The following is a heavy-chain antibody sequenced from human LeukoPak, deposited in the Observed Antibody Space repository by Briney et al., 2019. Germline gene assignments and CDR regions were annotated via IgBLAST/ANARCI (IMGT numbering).Heavy chain of an antibody. V-gene: IGHV3-23*01. J-gene: IGHJ4*02. CDR2: IYDDNT. Sequence: GGSLRLSCAASGFTVSAYAMAWVRQAPGKGLEWVSTIYDDNTYYADSVKGRFAISTDNSKNTLYLQMNSLRVEDTAVYFCAARKVRGVWFYLDYWGQGTLVAVSS. CDR1: GFTVSAYA. CDR3: AARKVRGVWFYLDY. D-gene: IGHD3-10*01.